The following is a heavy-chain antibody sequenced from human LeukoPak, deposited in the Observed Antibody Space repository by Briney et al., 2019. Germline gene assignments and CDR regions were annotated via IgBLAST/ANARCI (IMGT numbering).Heavy chain of an antibody. CDR2: IYSGGST. CDR1: GFTVSSNY. Sequence: PGGSLRLSCAASGFTVSSNYMSWVRQAPGKGLEWVSVIYSGGSTYYADSVKGRFTISRDNSKNTLYLQMNSLRSEDTAVYYCARWGIAATSPQGLDYWGQGTLVTVSS. D-gene: IGHD6-13*01. V-gene: IGHV3-53*05. CDR3: ARWGIAATSPQGLDY. J-gene: IGHJ4*02.